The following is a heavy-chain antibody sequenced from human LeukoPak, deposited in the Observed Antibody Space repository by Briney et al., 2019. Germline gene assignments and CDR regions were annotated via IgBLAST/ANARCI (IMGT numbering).Heavy chain of an antibody. CDR2: ISAIYETT. D-gene: IGHD2-2*01. J-gene: IGHJ6*02. CDR3: ARGLHSSSYGYGMDF. Sequence: SVTVSCKVSGGPFTGHGISWVRQAPGEGLEWMGGISAIYETTNYAERFQGRVTMTADESTSTFYMELSSLRSEDKAVYYCARGLHSSSYGYGMDFWGQGTTVAVSS. CDR1: GGPFTGHG. V-gene: IGHV1-69*13.